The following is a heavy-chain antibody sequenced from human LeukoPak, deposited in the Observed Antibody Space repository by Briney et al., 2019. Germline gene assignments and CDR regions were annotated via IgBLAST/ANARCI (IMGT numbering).Heavy chain of an antibody. Sequence: GGSLRLSCAASGFPFSSYAMSWVRQAPGKGLEWVSAISGSGGSTYYADSVKGRFTISRDNSKNTLYLQMNSLRAEDTAVYYCAKAGKIVVVPAAIFNWGQGTLVTVSS. CDR3: AKAGKIVVVPAAIFN. CDR2: ISGSGGST. D-gene: IGHD2-2*02. V-gene: IGHV3-23*01. CDR1: GFPFSSYA. J-gene: IGHJ4*02.